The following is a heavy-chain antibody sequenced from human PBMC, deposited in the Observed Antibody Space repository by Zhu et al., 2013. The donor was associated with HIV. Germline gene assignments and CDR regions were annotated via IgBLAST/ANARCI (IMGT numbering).Heavy chain of an antibody. Sequence: QVQLVQSGAEVKKPGASVKVSCKASGDTFASYDINWVRQATGQGLEWMGWMNPNSGNTGYAQRFQGRVTLTRNTSITTAYMELSSLRSEDTAVYYCARDSGNRDTAPDYWGQGTLVTVSS. CDR2: MNPNSGNT. V-gene: IGHV1-8*01. CDR1: GDTFASYD. CDR3: ARDSGNRDTAPDY. D-gene: IGHD5-18*01. J-gene: IGHJ4*02.